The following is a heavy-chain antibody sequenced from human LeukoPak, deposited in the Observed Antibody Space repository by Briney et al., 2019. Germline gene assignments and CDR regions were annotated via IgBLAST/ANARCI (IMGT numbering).Heavy chain of an antibody. D-gene: IGHD3-9*01. CDR2: MYYSGST. CDR3: AKGLRYLSFNDAFDI. J-gene: IGHJ3*02. V-gene: IGHV4-39*01. CDR1: GDSISTSNSY. Sequence: SETLSLTCTVSGDSISTSNSYWGWIRQPPGTGLEWIGSMYYSGSTYYNPSLKSRVTISVDTSKNQFSLRLSSVTAADTAVYFCAKGLRYLSFNDAFDIWGQGTMVTVSS.